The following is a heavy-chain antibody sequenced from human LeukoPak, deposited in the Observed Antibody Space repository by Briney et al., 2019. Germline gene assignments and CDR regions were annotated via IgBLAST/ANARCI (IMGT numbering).Heavy chain of an antibody. Sequence: PGGSLRLSCVASGFSFSTYEMSWARQAPGKGLEWVSYIGSGGSPIYYAASVEGRFTVSRDNAKNSLYLQLNGLTAEDTAVYYCAREDRSDAFDSWGQGTLVTVSS. CDR3: AREDRSDAFDS. CDR2: IGSGGSPI. CDR1: GFSFSTYE. V-gene: IGHV3-48*03. J-gene: IGHJ4*02. D-gene: IGHD1-26*01.